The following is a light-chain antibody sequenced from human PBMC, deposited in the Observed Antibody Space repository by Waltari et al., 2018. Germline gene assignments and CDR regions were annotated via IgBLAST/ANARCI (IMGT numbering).Light chain of an antibody. CDR2: GVD. CDR1: SRVVGGCNY. V-gene: IGLV2-8*01. CDR3: ASYASTRKV. J-gene: IGLJ3*02. Sequence: QSALTQPPSACGSPGPSVTISCPGSSRVVGGCNYVAGYQQHPGKAPKLMIYGVDKRPSGVPDRFSGSKSGNTASLTVSGLQAEDEADYFCASYASTRKVFGGGTKLTVL.